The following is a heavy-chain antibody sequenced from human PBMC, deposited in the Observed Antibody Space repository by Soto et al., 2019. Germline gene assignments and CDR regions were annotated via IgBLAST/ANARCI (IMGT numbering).Heavy chain of an antibody. V-gene: IGHV1-69*06. CDR1: GGTFSSYA. Sequence: ASVEVSCKASGGTFSSYAISWVRQAPGQGLEWMGGIIPIFGTANYAQKFQGRATITADKSTSTGYMELSSLRSEDTAVYYCARDPDRAVAGRFDYWGRGTLVTASS. CDR3: ARDPDRAVAGRFDY. J-gene: IGHJ4*02. D-gene: IGHD6-19*01. CDR2: IIPIFGTA.